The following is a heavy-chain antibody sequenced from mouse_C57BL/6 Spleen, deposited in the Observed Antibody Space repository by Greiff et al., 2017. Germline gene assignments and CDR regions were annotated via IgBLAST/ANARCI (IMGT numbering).Heavy chain of an antibody. D-gene: IGHD1-1*01. CDR1: GYTFTSYW. J-gene: IGHJ3*01. CDR3: ARGKDFYGSRGFAY. CDR2: IYPGSGST. V-gene: IGHV1-55*01. Sequence: QVQLQQPGAELVKPGASVKMSCKASGYTFTSYWITWVKQRPGQGLEWIGDIYPGSGSTNYNEKFKSKATLTVDTSSSTAYMQLSSLTSEDSAVYYCARGKDFYGSRGFAYWGQGTLVTVSA.